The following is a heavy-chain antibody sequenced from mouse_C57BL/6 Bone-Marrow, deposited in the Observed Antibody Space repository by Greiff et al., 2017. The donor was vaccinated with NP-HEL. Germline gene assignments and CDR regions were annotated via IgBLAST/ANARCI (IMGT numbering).Heavy chain of an antibody. D-gene: IGHD1-1*01. V-gene: IGHV1-80*01. CDR3: ARGDYGSSRFGYAMDY. CDR2: IYPGDGDT. CDR1: GYAFSSYW. Sequence: VQLHQSGAELVKPGASVKISCKASGYAFSSYWMNWVKERPGKGLAWIGQIYPGDGDTKYNGTFKGTATLTADKSSSTAYMQVSSLTSEDSAVYFCARGDYGSSRFGYAMDYWGQGTSVTVSS. J-gene: IGHJ4*01.